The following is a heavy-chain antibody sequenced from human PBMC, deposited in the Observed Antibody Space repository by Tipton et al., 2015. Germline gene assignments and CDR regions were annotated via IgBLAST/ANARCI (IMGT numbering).Heavy chain of an antibody. V-gene: IGHV4-34*01. D-gene: IGHD5-18*01. J-gene: IGHJ4*02. CDR1: GGSFSGYY. CDR3: ARGGGYSYGYSDY. Sequence: TLSLTCAVYGGSFSGYYWSWIRQPPGKGLEWIGEINHSGGTNYNPSLKSRVTISLDTSKNQFSPRLSSVTAADTAVYYCARGGGYSYGYSDYWGQGTLVTVSS. CDR2: INHSGGT.